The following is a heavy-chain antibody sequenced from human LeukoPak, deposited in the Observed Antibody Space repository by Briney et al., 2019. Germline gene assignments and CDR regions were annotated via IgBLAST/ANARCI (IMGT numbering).Heavy chain of an antibody. CDR2: IYYSGST. J-gene: IGHJ5*02. D-gene: IGHD6-13*01. V-gene: IGHV4-59*01. CDR3: ARAYSSRINWFDL. CDR1: GGSISSYY. Sequence: PSETLSLTCTVSGGSISSYYWSWIRQPPGKGLEWIGYIYYSGSTNYNPSLKSRVTISVDTCKNQFSLKLSSVTAADTAVYYCARAYSSRINWFDLWGQGTLVTVSS.